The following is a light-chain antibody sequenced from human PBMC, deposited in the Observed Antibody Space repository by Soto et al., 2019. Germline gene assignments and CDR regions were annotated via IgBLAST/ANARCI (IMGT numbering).Light chain of an antibody. Sequence: EIVMTQSPATLSVSPGERATLSCRASQSVSSNLAWYQQKPGQAPRLLIYGASTRATGIPARFSGSGSGTDFTLTINRLEPEDFAVYYCQYYGRSPRPFGQGTKVDIK. CDR1: QSVSSN. J-gene: IGKJ1*01. CDR2: GAS. CDR3: QYYGRSPRP. V-gene: IGKV3-15*01.